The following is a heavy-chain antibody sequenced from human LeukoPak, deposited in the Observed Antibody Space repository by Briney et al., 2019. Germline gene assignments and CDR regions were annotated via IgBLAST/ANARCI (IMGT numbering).Heavy chain of an antibody. CDR1: GFTFSSYA. CDR2: ISASGGST. V-gene: IGHV3-23*01. CDR3: AKSRRYSYGSDY. Sequence: GESLTLSCAAYGFTFSSYAMSWVRQPPGKGLEWVSAISASGGSTYYAHSVNSRVTLSRDNPKNTLYLQMNSLRAEDTAVYYCAKSRRYSYGSDYWGQGTLVTVSS. D-gene: IGHD5-18*01. J-gene: IGHJ4*02.